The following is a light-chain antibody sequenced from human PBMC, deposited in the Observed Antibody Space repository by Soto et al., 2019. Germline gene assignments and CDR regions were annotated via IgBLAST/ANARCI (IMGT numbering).Light chain of an antibody. CDR2: DTS. CDR3: HHYNNWPPRNT. J-gene: IGKJ2*01. CDR1: QSVSSN. Sequence: EIGMTQSPATLSLSPGERATLSCRASQSVSSNLVWYLQKPGQAPRLLIYDTSTRATNVPARFSGSGSETEFTLTISGLQSEDFGIYYCHHYNNWPPRNTFGQGTKVDSK. V-gene: IGKV3-15*01.